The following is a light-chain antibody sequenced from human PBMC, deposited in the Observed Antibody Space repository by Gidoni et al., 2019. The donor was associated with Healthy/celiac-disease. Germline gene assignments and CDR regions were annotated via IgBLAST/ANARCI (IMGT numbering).Light chain of an antibody. CDR3: QQRSNWPPYT. J-gene: IGKJ2*01. CDR2: DAS. CDR1: QSVSSY. Sequence: ELVITQSPATLSLSPGERATLSCRASQSVSSYLAWYQQKPGQAPRLLIYDASNRATGIPARFSGSGSGTDFTLTISSLEPEDFAVYYCQQRSNWPPYTFGEGTKVEIK. V-gene: IGKV3-11*01.